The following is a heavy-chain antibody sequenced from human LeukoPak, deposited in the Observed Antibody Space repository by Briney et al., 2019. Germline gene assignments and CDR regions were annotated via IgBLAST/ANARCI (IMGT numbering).Heavy chain of an antibody. CDR1: GGSISSGGYY. CDR3: ARDRSSGWYRDAFDI. D-gene: IGHD6-19*01. J-gene: IGHJ3*02. Sequence: PSQTLSLTCTVSGGSISSGGYYWSWIRQHPGKGLEWIGYIYYSGSTYYNPFLKSRVTISVDTSKNQFSLKLSSVTAADTAVYYCARDRSSGWYRDAFDIWGQGTMVTVSS. V-gene: IGHV4-31*03. CDR2: IYYSGST.